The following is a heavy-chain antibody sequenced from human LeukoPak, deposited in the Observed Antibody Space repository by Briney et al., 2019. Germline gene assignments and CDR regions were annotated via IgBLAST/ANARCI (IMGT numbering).Heavy chain of an antibody. CDR2: INHSGST. CDR3: ARVSSSWLLRFDP. J-gene: IGHJ5*02. V-gene: IGHV4-34*01. CDR1: GGSFSGYY. D-gene: IGHD6-13*01. Sequence: SETLSLTCAVYGGSFSGYYWSWIRQPPGKGLEWIGEINHSGSTNYNPSLKSRVTISVDTSKNQFSLKLSSVTAADTAVDYCARVSSSWLLRFDPWGQGTLVTVSS.